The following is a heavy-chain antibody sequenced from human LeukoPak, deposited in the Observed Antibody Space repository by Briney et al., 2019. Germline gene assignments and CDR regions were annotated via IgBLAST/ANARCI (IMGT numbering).Heavy chain of an antibody. V-gene: IGHV3-74*01. CDR1: GFTFSSDW. D-gene: IGHD4-17*01. Sequence: GGSLSLSCAASGFTFSSDWMHWVRQAPGKGLVWVSRINRDGRSTTYADSVKGRFTISRDNAKNSLYLQMNSLRAEDTALYYCARGSNGDYGYWGQGTLVTVSS. CDR2: INRDGRST. J-gene: IGHJ4*02. CDR3: ARGSNGDYGY.